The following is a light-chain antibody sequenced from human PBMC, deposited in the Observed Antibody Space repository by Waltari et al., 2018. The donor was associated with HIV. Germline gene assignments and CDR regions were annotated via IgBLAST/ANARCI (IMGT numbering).Light chain of an antibody. Sequence: SYQLAQPPSVSVSRGQTDSIACSGDNLRADFVCWHLKKPACYPVVVIYQDRQRASGIPERFSGTNSGSTATLTISRTQAMDEADYYCQAWDSYTVVFGGGTKLTVI. CDR3: QAWDSYTVV. V-gene: IGLV3-1*01. CDR1: NLRADF. CDR2: QDR. J-gene: IGLJ2*01.